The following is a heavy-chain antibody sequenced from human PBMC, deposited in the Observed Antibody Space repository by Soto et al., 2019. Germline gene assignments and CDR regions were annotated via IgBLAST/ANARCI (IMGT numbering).Heavy chain of an antibody. D-gene: IGHD2-2*02. CDR3: ARVYCSTTSCYINGMDV. V-gene: IGHV4-38-2*01. CDR2: ISHSGST. J-gene: IGHJ6*02. Sequence: SETLSLTCAVSGYSISSGYYWGWIRQPPGKGLEWIGTISHSGSTYYNPSLKSRVTISVDTSKNHLSLKLSSVTAADTAVYYCARVYCSTTSCYINGMDVWGQGTTVTVSS. CDR1: GYSISSGYY.